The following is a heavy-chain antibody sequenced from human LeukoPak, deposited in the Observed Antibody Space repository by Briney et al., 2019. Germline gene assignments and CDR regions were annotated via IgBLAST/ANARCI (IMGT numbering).Heavy chain of an antibody. CDR1: GYTFTLYY. Sequence: ASVKLSFNSSGYTFTLYYMHWVRQSPGQGLGWVGGINANSCGTNYAQKFQGRVTMTRDTAITTAHMELSRLRSDDTAVYYCARGGGGGYDLVDYWGQGTLVTVSS. CDR2: INANSCGT. V-gene: IGHV1-2*02. D-gene: IGHD5-12*01. J-gene: IGHJ4*02. CDR3: ARGGGGGYDLVDY.